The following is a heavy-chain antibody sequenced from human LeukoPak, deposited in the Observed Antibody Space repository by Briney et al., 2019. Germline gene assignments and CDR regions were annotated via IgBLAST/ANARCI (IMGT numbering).Heavy chain of an antibody. CDR2: TYSSGST. J-gene: IGHJ5*02. CDR1: GGSISGYY. CDR3: ARDLSTSREFDP. Sequence: SETLSLTCTVSGGSISGYYWSWLRQPAGKGLEWIGRTYSSGSTNYNTSLRGRVTMSVDTSKDQFSLKLSSVAAADTAVYYCARDLSTSREFDPWGQGTLVTVSS. V-gene: IGHV4-4*07. D-gene: IGHD2-2*01.